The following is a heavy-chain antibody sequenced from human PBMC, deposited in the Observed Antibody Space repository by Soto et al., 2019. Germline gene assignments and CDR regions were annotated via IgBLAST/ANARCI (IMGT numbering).Heavy chain of an antibody. Sequence: QVQLQQWGAGLLKPSETLSLTCAVYGGSFSGYYWSWIRQPPGKGLEWIGEISHSGRTNYNPSLKSRVTISVDTSKSQFSLKLGSVTAADTAVYYCARAGDSSGYADYWGQGILVTVSS. V-gene: IGHV4-34*01. CDR3: ARAGDSSGYADY. CDR1: GGSFSGYY. J-gene: IGHJ4*02. CDR2: ISHSGRT. D-gene: IGHD3-22*01.